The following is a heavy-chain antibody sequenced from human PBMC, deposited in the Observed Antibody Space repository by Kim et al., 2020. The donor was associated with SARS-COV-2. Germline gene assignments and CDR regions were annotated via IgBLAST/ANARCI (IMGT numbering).Heavy chain of an antibody. CDR3: ARDRGVFFASIYLGDDFDY. CDR2: ISAYNGNT. Sequence: ASVKVSCKASGYTFTSYGISWVRQAPGQGLEWMGWISAYNGNTNYAQKLQGRVTMTTDTSTSTAYMELRSLRSVDTAVYYCARDRGVFFASIYLGDDFDYWGQGTLVTVSS. D-gene: IGHD3-16*01. V-gene: IGHV1-18*01. J-gene: IGHJ4*02. CDR1: GYTFTSYG.